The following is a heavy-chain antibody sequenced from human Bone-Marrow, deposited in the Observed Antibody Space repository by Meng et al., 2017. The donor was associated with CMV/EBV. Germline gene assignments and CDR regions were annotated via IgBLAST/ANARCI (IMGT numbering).Heavy chain of an antibody. Sequence: ASVKVSCKASGYTFTSYGISWVRQAPGQGLEWMGWISAYHGNTNYAQKLQGRVTITTDTSTSTAYMELRSLRSDDTAVYYCARDGKWEQLQDNYYCMDYWGQGTTVTVSS. J-gene: IGHJ6*02. D-gene: IGHD1-26*01. CDR1: GYTFTSYG. CDR2: ISAYHGNT. V-gene: IGHV1-18*01. CDR3: ARDGKWEQLQDNYYCMDY.